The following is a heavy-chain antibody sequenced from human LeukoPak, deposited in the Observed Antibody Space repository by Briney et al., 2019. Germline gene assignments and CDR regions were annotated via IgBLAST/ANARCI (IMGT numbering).Heavy chain of an antibody. D-gene: IGHD6-13*01. Sequence: GGSLRPSCAASGFTFSSYTMNWVRQAPGRGLEWVSYISGSDNTRSYADSVKGRFTISRDNAKSSLSLQMNSLRAEDTAVYYCARRAAAGNLDGFDIWGQGTLITVSS. V-gene: IGHV3-48*03. CDR3: ARRAAAGNLDGFDI. CDR2: ISGSDNTR. J-gene: IGHJ3*02. CDR1: GFTFSSYT.